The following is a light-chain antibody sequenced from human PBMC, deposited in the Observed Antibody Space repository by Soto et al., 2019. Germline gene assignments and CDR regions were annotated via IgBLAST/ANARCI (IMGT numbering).Light chain of an antibody. J-gene: IGKJ3*01. CDR1: QSVSSY. CDR3: QQRSNCPRIT. V-gene: IGKV3-11*01. CDR2: DAS. Sequence: EIVLTQSPVTLSLSPGERATLSCRATQSVSSYLAWYQQKRGQAPRLLIYDASIWATGTLARFSGSGCGTDCTTTNSSPVPEDFAVCCCQQRSNCPRITFDIETNVDI.